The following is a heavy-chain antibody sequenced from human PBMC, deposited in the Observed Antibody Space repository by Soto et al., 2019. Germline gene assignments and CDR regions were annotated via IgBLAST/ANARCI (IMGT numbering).Heavy chain of an antibody. V-gene: IGHV4-31*03. D-gene: IGHD3-10*01. CDR3: ARVAPYYYGSGEGWFDP. Sequence: PSETLSLTCTVSGGSISSGGYYWSWIRQHPGKGLEWIGYIYYSGSTYYNPSLKSRVTISVDTSKNQFSLKLSSVTAADTAVYYCARVAPYYYGSGEGWFDPWGQGTLVTVSS. J-gene: IGHJ5*02. CDR1: GGSISSGGYY. CDR2: IYYSGST.